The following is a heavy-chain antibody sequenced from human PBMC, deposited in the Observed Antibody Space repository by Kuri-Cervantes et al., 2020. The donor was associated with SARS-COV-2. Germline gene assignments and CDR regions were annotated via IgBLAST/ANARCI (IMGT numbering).Heavy chain of an antibody. D-gene: IGHD3-22*01. CDR1: GFTFGDYA. V-gene: IGHV3-21*01. CDR2: ISSSSSYI. CDR3: ARDRDDSSGRYYFDY. Sequence: GESLKISCTASGFTFGDYAMSWVRQAPGKGLEWVSSISSSSSYIYYADSVKGRFTISRDNAKNSLYLQMNSLRAEDTAVYYCARDRDDSSGRYYFDYWGQGTLVTVSS. J-gene: IGHJ4*02.